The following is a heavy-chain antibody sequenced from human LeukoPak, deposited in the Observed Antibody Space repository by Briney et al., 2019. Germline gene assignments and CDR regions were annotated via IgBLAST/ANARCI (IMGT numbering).Heavy chain of an antibody. CDR3: ARGGFGAATVPFDY. V-gene: IGHV3-30-3*01. D-gene: IGHD3-3*01. CDR1: GFTFSSYA. Sequence: GRSLRLSCAASGFTFSSYAMHWVRQAPGKGLEWVAVISYDGSNKYYADSVKGRFTISRDNSKNTLYLQMNSLRAEDTAVYYCARGGFGAATVPFDYWGQGTLVTVSS. J-gene: IGHJ4*02. CDR2: ISYDGSNK.